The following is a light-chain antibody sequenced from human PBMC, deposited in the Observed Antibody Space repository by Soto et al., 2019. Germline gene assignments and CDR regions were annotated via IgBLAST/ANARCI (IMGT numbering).Light chain of an antibody. V-gene: IGKV3-15*01. Sequence: EIVMTQSPATLSVSLGERATLSCRASQIVSSNLAWYQQKPGQAPRLLIYGASSRATGIPARFSGSGSGTDFIVTISSLQPEDFAVYYCQQYNNWPLTFGQGTKVDIK. CDR2: GAS. J-gene: IGKJ1*01. CDR3: QQYNNWPLT. CDR1: QIVSSN.